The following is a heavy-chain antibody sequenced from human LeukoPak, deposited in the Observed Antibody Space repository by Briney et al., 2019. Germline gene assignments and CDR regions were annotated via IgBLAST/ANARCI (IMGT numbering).Heavy chain of an antibody. V-gene: IGHV4-34*01. CDR3: ARGRRYYDSSGYSGY. Sequence: PSETLSLTCAVYGGSFSGYYWSWIRQPPGKGLEWIGEINHSGSTNYNPSLKSRVTISVDTSKNQFSLKLSSVTAADTAVYYCARGRRYYDSSGYSGYWGQGTLVTVSS. CDR2: INHSGST. CDR1: GGSFSGYY. D-gene: IGHD3-22*01. J-gene: IGHJ4*02.